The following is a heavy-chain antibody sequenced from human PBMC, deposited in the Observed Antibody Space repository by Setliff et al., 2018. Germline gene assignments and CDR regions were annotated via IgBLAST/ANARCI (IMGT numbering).Heavy chain of an antibody. J-gene: IGHJ6*03. CDR2: TIPMFGTT. D-gene: IGHD6-6*01. CDR3: VREGVDRRSSTDYRYYMDV. Sequence: GASVKVSCKASGATFSSYGISWVRQAPGQGLEWMGGTIPMFGTTEYAQKFQGRLTIITDESTNTAFMQLSSLRSDDTAVYYCVREGVDRRSSTDYRYYMDVWGKGPRSPSP. V-gene: IGHV1-69*05. CDR1: GATFSSYG.